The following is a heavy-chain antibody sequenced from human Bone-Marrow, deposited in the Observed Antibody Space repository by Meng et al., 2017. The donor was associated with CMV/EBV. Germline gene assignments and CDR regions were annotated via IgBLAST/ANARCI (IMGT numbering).Heavy chain of an antibody. Sequence: SVKVSCKASGGTFSNYEINWVRQAPGQGLEWVGGIIPIIGRGKYAQKFQGRVTITTDESTSTAYMELSSLRSEDTAVYYCARELQDWFDPWGQGTLVTVSS. CDR2: IIPIIGRG. J-gene: IGHJ5*02. V-gene: IGHV1-69*05. CDR1: GGTFSNYE. CDR3: ARELQDWFDP. D-gene: IGHD4-11*01.